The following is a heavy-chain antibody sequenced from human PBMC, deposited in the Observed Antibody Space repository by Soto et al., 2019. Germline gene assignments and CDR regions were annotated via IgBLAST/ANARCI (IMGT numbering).Heavy chain of an antibody. D-gene: IGHD6-19*01. J-gene: IGHJ4*02. CDR2: IWYDGSNK. V-gene: IGHV3-33*01. Sequence: PGGSLRLSCAASGFTFSSYGMHWVRQAPGKWLEWVAVIWYDGSNKYYADSVKGRFTISRDNSKNTLYLQMNSLRAEDTAVYYCVRDQQWLVRFYFDFWGQGTLVTGSS. CDR3: VRDQQWLVRFYFDF. CDR1: GFTFSSYG.